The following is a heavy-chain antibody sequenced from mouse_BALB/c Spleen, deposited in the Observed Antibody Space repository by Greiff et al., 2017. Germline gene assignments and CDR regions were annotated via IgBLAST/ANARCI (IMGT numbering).Heavy chain of an antibody. V-gene: IGHV5-17*02. D-gene: IGHD2-2*01. J-gene: IGHJ2*01. CDR2: ISSGSSTI. CDR3: ARIYYGYDGGFDY. CDR1: GFTFSSFG. Sequence: EVQRVESGGGLVQPGGSRKLSCAASGFTFSSFGMHWVRQAPEKGLEWVAYISSGSSTIYYADTVKGRFTISRDNPKNTLFLQMTSLRSEDTAMYYCARIYYGYDGGFDYWGQGTTLTVSS.